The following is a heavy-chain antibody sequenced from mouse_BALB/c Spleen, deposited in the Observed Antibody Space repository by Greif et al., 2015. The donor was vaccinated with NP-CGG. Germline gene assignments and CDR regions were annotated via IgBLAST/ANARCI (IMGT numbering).Heavy chain of an antibody. V-gene: IGHV3-2*02. CDR1: GYSITSDYA. CDR3: ASWGSSYDYDAWFAY. CDR2: ISYSGST. Sequence: VQLQQSGPGLVKPSQSLSLTCTVTGYSITSDYAWNWIRQFPGNKLEWMGYISYSGSTSYNPSLKSRISITRDTSKNQFFLQLNSVTTEDTATYYCASWGSSYDYDAWFAYWGQGTLVTVSA. D-gene: IGHD2-4*01. J-gene: IGHJ3*01.